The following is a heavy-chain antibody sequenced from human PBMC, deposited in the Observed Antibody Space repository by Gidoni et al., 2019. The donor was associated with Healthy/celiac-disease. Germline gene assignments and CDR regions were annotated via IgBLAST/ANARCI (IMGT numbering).Heavy chain of an antibody. D-gene: IGHD3-9*01. V-gene: IGHV1-24*01. J-gene: IGHJ4*02. CDR1: GETINELS. CDR3: ATVHGRYFDWPVVY. CDR2: FDTEDGET. Sequence: QVQLVQSGAEGKKPGASVKVSCKVSGETINELSMHWVRQAPGKGLEWMGGFDTEDGETIYEQKFQGRVTMTEDTSTDTAYMELSSLRSEDTAVYYCATVHGRYFDWPVVYWGQGTLVTVSS.